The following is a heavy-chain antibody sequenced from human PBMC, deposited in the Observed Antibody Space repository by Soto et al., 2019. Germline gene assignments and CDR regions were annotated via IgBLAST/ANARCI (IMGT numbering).Heavy chain of an antibody. Sequence: GGSLRLSCAASGFTFSSYGMHWVRQAPGKGLEWVAVIWYDGSNKYYADSVKGRFTISRDNSKNTLYLQMNSLRAEDTAVYYCARDRAGTHKTYYFDYWGQGTLVTVSS. CDR1: GFTFSSYG. J-gene: IGHJ4*02. V-gene: IGHV3-33*01. CDR3: ARDRAGTHKTYYFDY. CDR2: IWYDGSNK. D-gene: IGHD1-1*01.